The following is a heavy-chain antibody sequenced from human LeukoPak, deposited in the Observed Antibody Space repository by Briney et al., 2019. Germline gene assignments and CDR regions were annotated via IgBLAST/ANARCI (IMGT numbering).Heavy chain of an antibody. J-gene: IGHJ5*02. CDR1: GGTFSSYA. D-gene: IGHD6-6*01. CDR3: ARDRPGYNWFDP. V-gene: IGHV1-69*01. Sequence: ASVKVSCKASGGTFSSYAISWVRQAPGQGLEWMGGIIPIFGTANYAQKFQGRVTITADESTSTAYMELSSLRSEDTAVYYCARDRPGYNWFDPWGQGTLVTVSS. CDR2: IIPIFGTA.